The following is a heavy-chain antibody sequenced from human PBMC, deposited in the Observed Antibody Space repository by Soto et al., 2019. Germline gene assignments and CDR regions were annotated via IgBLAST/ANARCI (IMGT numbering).Heavy chain of an antibody. Sequence: QVQLQQWGAGLLKPSETLSLTCAVYGGSFSGYYWSWIRQPSGKGLEWIGEINHSGSTNYNPSLKSRVTTPVDTAKNPVSLKLSFVTAADTAVYYCARGLRRLWFGTRYYNWFDPWGQGTLVTVSS. D-gene: IGHD3-10*01. V-gene: IGHV4-34*01. CDR2: INHSGST. CDR3: ARGLRRLWFGTRYYNWFDP. CDR1: GGSFSGYY. J-gene: IGHJ5*02.